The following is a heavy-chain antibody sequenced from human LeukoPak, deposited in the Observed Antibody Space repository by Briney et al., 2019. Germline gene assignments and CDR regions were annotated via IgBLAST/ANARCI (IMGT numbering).Heavy chain of an antibody. CDR2: ISTGSRYI. V-gene: IGHV3-21*01. CDR1: GFRLSDYD. D-gene: IGHD2-2*01. J-gene: IGHJ5*02. Sequence: PGGSLRLSCAASGFRLSDYDMNWVRQAPGKGLEWVSSISTGSRYIYYAYSVKGRLTISRDDAKNSLYLQMDYLRAEDTAVYYCARADCSGSTCYLRRSWFDPWGQGTLVTVSS. CDR3: ARADCSGSTCYLRRSWFDP.